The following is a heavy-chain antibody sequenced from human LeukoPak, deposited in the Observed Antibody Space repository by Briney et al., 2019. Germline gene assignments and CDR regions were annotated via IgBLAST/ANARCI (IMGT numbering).Heavy chain of an antibody. Sequence: GGSLRLSCAASGFTFSNYEMNWVRQAPGKGLVWVSRINSDGSSTTYADSVKGRFTISRDNAKNTLYLQMTSLRAEDTAVYYCATLGENRDSGYYFDSWGQGTLVTVSS. V-gene: IGHV3-74*01. J-gene: IGHJ4*02. D-gene: IGHD1-14*01. CDR1: GFTFSNYE. CDR2: INSDGSST. CDR3: ATLGENRDSGYYFDS.